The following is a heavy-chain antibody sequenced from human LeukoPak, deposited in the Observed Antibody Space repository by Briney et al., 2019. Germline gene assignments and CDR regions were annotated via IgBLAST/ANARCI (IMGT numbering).Heavy chain of an antibody. CDR3: VKDGSGSYYTYYFDY. V-gene: IGHV3-64D*06. D-gene: IGHD3-10*01. Sequence: PGGSLRLSCSASGFIISDYAMHWVRQAPGKGLEYVSAISANGGRTYYADSVKGRFTISRDNSKNTLYLQMSSLRAEDTAVYYCVKDGSGSYYTYYFDYWGQGTLVTVSS. CDR1: GFIISDYA. J-gene: IGHJ4*02. CDR2: ISANGGRT.